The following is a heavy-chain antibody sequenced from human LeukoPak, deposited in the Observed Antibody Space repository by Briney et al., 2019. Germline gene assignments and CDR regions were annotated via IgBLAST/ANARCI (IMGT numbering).Heavy chain of an antibody. CDR3: ARHGGKLGLPNWFDP. CDR2: IYTSGST. D-gene: IGHD3-16*01. V-gene: IGHV4-4*07. J-gene: IGHJ5*02. CDR1: GGSISSYY. Sequence: SETLSLTCTVSGGSISSYYWSWIRQPAGKGLEWIGRIYTSGSTNYNPSLKSRVTMSVDTSKNQFSLKLSSVTAADTAVYYCARHGGKLGLPNWFDPWGQGTLVTVSS.